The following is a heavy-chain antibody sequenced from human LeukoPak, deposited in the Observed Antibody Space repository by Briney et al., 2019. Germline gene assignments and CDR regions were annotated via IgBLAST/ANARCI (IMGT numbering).Heavy chain of an antibody. V-gene: IGHV3-21*01. D-gene: IGHD3-22*01. CDR3: AVITMMPPPH. CDR1: GFTFSSYS. Sequence: GGSLRLSCTASGFTFSSYSMNWVRQAPGKGLEWVSSISSSSSYIYYADSVKGRFTISRVNAKNSLYLQMNSLRAEDTAVYYCAVITMMPPPHWGQGTLVTVSS. J-gene: IGHJ4*02. CDR2: ISSSSSYI.